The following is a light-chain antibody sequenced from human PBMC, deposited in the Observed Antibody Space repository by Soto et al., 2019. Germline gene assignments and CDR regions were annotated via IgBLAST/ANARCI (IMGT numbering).Light chain of an antibody. Sequence: EIVMTQSPATLSVSPGERATLSCRASQSVSSNLAWYQQKPGHAPRLLIYGASTRATGIPARFSGSGSGTEFTLTISSLQSEDFAVYYCQKYNNWPKTFGQGTKVDIK. V-gene: IGKV3-15*01. CDR2: GAS. CDR3: QKYNNWPKT. J-gene: IGKJ1*01. CDR1: QSVSSN.